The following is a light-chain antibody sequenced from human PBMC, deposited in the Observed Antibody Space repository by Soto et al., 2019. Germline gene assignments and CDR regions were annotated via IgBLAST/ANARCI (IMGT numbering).Light chain of an antibody. CDR3: QQSYSTPYT. V-gene: IGKV1-39*01. J-gene: IGKJ2*01. Sequence: DLQMTQSPSSLSASVGDRVTITCRASQSISSYLNWYQQKPGKAPKLLIYAASSLQSGVPSRFSGSGSGTDFTLTISSLQPEDFATYYCQQSYSTPYTFGQRTKLEIK. CDR2: AAS. CDR1: QSISSY.